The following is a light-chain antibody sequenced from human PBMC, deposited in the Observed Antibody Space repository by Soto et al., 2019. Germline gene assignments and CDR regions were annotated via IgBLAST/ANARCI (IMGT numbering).Light chain of an antibody. V-gene: IGKV1-5*01. CDR1: QTIHSR. CDR3: QQYQTFCLET. Sequence: DFQMTQSPSALSASVGDRVSITCRTSQTIHSRLAWYQQKPGKAPKLLIYHASSLEGGVPSRFSGSGSGTEFTLDIRSLQPDDSATYYCQQYQTFCLETFGQGTKLAI. CDR2: HAS. J-gene: IGKJ2*01.